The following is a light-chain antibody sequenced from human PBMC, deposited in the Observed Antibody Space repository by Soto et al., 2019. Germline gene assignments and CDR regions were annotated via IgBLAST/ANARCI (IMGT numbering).Light chain of an antibody. CDR1: QSVTKY. CDR3: QQRTIWPLT. Sequence: EIVLTQSPATLSLSPGERATLSCRASQSVTKYLSWYQQKPGQAPRLLIYDASNRATGIPARFSGSGSGTDFTLTISSLEPEDFAVYSCQQRTIWPLTFGGGTKVEIK. CDR2: DAS. J-gene: IGKJ4*01. V-gene: IGKV3-11*01.